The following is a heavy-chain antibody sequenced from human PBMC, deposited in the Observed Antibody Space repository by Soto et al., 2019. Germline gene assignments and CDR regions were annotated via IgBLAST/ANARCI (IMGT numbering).Heavy chain of an antibody. CDR1: GFTFSSYG. CDR3: ARREDDYCSSTSCPHGGMDV. Sequence: PGGSLRLSCAASGFTFSSYGMHWVRQAPGKGLEWVAVIWYDGSNKYYADSVKGRFTISRDNSKNTLYLQMNSLRAEDTAVYYCARREDDYCSSTSCPHGGMDVWGQGTTVTVSS. CDR2: IWYDGSNK. J-gene: IGHJ6*02. V-gene: IGHV3-33*01. D-gene: IGHD2-2*01.